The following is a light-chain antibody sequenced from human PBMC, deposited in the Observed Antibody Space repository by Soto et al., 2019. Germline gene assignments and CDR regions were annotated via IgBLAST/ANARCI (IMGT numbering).Light chain of an antibody. CDR3: SSYSSTGTNYS. V-gene: IGLV2-14*01. CDR1: SSDVGGYDY. Sequence: QSALTQPASVSGSPGQSITISCTGSSSDVGGYDYVSWYQHHPGKAPKLLIYEVSNRPSGVSNRFSGSKSGKTASLIISGLQSEDEADYYCSSYSSTGTNYSFGIGTKVTVL. J-gene: IGLJ1*01. CDR2: EVS.